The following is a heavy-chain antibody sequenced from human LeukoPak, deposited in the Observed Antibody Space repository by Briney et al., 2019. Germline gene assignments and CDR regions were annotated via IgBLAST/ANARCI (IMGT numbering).Heavy chain of an antibody. CDR1: GGSISSYY. CDR2: IFYSGST. V-gene: IGHV4-59*01. CDR3: ARDLLRPYAFDI. Sequence: SGTLSLICNVSGGSISSYYWSWIPRPPGEGLERNGYIFYSGSTNYNPSLKSRVTISVDTSKNQFSLKLSSVTAADTAVYYCARDLLRPYAFDIWGQGTMVTVSS. J-gene: IGHJ3*02. D-gene: IGHD4-17*01.